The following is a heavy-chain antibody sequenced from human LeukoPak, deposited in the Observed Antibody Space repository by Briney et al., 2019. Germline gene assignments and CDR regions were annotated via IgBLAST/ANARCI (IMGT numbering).Heavy chain of an antibody. CDR1: GYTFTNYA. CDR3: ARGLWSAHRREYYFDS. D-gene: IGHD3-3*01. J-gene: IGHJ4*02. CDR2: INAGNGDT. Sequence: ASVKVSFKASGYTFTNYAVNWLRHAPGQRLEWMGWINAGNGDTKFSQNYQARVTITRDASASTAYMELSSLTSEDTAVYFCARGLWSAHRREYYFDSWGQGTLVTVSS. V-gene: IGHV1-3*01.